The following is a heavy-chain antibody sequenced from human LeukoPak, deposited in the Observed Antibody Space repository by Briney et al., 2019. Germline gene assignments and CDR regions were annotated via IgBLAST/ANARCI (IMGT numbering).Heavy chain of an antibody. V-gene: IGHV4-59*01. CDR2: IYYSGSN. J-gene: IGHJ4*02. D-gene: IGHD6-13*01. CDR3: ARVGGSSWRYFDY. Sequence: SETLSLTCTVSGGSISSYYWSWIRQPPGKGLEWIGYIYYSGSNNYNPSLKSRVNISVDTSKNQFSLKLSSVTAADTAVYYCARVGGSSWRYFDYWGQGTLVTVSS. CDR1: GGSISSYY.